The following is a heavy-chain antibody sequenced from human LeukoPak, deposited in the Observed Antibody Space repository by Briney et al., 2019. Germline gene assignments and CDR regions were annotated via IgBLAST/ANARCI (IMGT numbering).Heavy chain of an antibody. Sequence: GTGGSRTLSCAASGLTFDVYCMSWVRPAPGKGLEWVSCINWNGGRTCYGASVNGRFTISRDNAKNSLYLQMNSLRAEETALYYCARDQGGTGSWYEGEGYWGQGTLVTVSS. J-gene: IGHJ4*02. CDR1: GLTFDVYC. CDR2: INWNGGRT. V-gene: IGHV3-20*04. D-gene: IGHD6-13*01. CDR3: ARDQGGTGSWYEGEGY.